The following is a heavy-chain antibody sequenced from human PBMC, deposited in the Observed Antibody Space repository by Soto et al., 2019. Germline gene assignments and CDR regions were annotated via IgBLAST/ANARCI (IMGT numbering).Heavy chain of an antibody. CDR2: IIPIFGTA. Sequence: SVKVSCKASVGSFSSYAVSWVRQAPGQGLEWMGGIIPIFGTANYAQKFQGRVTITADESTSTAYMELSSLRSEDTAVYYCVRGSYCSSTSCYTPYYYGMDVWGQGTTVTVSS. CDR1: VGSFSSYA. D-gene: IGHD2-2*02. V-gene: IGHV1-69*13. CDR3: VRGSYCSSTSCYTPYYYGMDV. J-gene: IGHJ6*02.